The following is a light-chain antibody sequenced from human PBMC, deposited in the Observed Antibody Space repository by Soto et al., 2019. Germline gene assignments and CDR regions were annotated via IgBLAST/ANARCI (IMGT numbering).Light chain of an antibody. CDR3: SSYTTSNTRQIV. CDR2: DVS. V-gene: IGLV2-14*03. CDR1: SSDVGGYNY. Sequence: QSVLTQPASVSGSPGQSINISCTGTSSDVGGYNYVSWYQHHPGKAPKLIIYDVSNRPSGVSNPFSGSKSGNTASLTISGLQPEDDADYYCSSYTTSNTRQIVFGTGTKVTV. J-gene: IGLJ1*01.